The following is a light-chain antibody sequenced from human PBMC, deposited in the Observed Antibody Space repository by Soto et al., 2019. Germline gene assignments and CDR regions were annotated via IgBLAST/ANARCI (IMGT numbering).Light chain of an antibody. CDR1: QSVSSSY. CDR3: QYYGSSVT. V-gene: IGKV3-20*01. J-gene: IGKJ4*01. CDR2: GAS. Sequence: EIVLTQSPGTLSLSPGERATLSCRASQSVSSSYLAWYQQKPGQAPRLLIYGASSRATGIPDRFSGSGSGTDFILTINRLEPEDFAVYYCQYYGSSVTFAGGTKVDIK.